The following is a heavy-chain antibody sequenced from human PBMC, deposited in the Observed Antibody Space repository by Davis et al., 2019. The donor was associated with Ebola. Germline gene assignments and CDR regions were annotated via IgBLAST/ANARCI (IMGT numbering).Heavy chain of an antibody. D-gene: IGHD2-8*01. CDR2: ISASGADI. CDR1: GFTFSSYA. Sequence: GESLKISCAASGFTFSSYAMTWVRQAPGGGLEWVSGISASGADIKYADSVRGRFSISRDDSKSTLYLQMDSLRAEDTAVFYCAEGGTNNFLGANWGQGTLVTVSS. CDR3: AEGGTNNFLGAN. V-gene: IGHV3-23*01. J-gene: IGHJ4*02.